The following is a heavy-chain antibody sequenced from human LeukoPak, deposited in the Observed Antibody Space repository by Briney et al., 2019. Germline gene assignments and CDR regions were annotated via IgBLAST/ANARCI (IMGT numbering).Heavy chain of an antibody. CDR2: ISAYNGNT. V-gene: IGHV1-18*01. CDR3: AREALQGVIVHFDY. J-gene: IGHJ4*02. CDR1: GYTFTSYG. Sequence: GASVKVSCKASGYTFTSYGISWVRQAPGQGPEWMGWISAYNGNTNYAQKLQGRVTMTTDTSTSTAYMELRSLRSDDTAVYYCAREALQGVIVHFDYWGQGTLVTVSS. D-gene: IGHD3-16*02.